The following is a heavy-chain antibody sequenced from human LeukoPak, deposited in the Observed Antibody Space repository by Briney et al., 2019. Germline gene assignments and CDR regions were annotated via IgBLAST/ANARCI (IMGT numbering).Heavy chain of an antibody. J-gene: IGHJ4*02. D-gene: IGHD2-15*01. CDR2: IYYSGST. V-gene: IGHV4-59*01. Sequence: PSETLSLTCTVSGGSISSYYWSWIRQPPGKGLEWTGYIYYSGSTNYNPSLKSRVTISVDTSKNRFSLKLSSVTAADTAVYYCARAYCSGGSCYRAFDYWGQGTLVTVSS. CDR1: GGSISSYY. CDR3: ARAYCSGGSCYRAFDY.